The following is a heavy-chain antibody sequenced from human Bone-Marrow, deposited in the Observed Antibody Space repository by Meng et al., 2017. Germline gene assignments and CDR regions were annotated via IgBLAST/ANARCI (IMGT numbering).Heavy chain of an antibody. V-gene: IGHV3-30*01. D-gene: IGHD4-11*01. CDR1: GFTFSSYA. CDR3: ARAEAPTVTTFGY. Sequence: QGRLGESGGGVVQPRRSLRLSCAASGFTFSSYAMHWVRQAPGKGLEWVAVISYDGSNKYYADSVKGRFTISRDNSKNTLYLQMNSLRAEDTAVYYCARAEAPTVTTFGYWGQGTLVTVSS. J-gene: IGHJ4*02. CDR2: ISYDGSNK.